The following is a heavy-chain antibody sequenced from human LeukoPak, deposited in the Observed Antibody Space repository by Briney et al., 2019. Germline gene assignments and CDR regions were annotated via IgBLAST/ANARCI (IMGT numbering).Heavy chain of an antibody. Sequence: SETLSLTCAVYGGSFSGHYWSWIRQPPGKGLEWIGYIYYSGSTNYNPSLKSRVTISVDTSKKQFSLKLSSVTAADTAVYYCARGRRDILTGYYIGYWGQGTLVTVSS. CDR2: IYYSGST. D-gene: IGHD3-9*01. CDR1: GGSFSGHY. J-gene: IGHJ4*02. V-gene: IGHV4-59*11. CDR3: ARGRRDILTGYYIGY.